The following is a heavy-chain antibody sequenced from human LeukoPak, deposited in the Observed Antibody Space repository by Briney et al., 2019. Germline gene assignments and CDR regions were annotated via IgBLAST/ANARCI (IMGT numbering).Heavy chain of an antibody. J-gene: IGHJ6*02. V-gene: IGHV3-48*04. CDR2: ISSSSSTI. Sequence: GGSLRLSCAASGFTFSSYAMHWVRQAPGKGLEWVSYISSSSSTIYYADSVKGRFTISRDNAKNSLYLQMNSLRAEDTAVYYCARKSSSWYYYGMDVWGQGTTVTVSS. CDR3: ARKSSSWYYYGMDV. D-gene: IGHD6-13*01. CDR1: GFTFSSYA.